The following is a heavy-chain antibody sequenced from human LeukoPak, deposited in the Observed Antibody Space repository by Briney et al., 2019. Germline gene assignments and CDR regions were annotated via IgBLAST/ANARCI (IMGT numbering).Heavy chain of an antibody. Sequence: ASVKVSCKASGGTFSSYAISWVRQAPGQGLEWMGGIIPIFGTANYAQKFQGRVTITADESTSTAYMELSSLRSEDTAVYYCARVTRDSSSWYTGWYFDLWGRGTLVTVSS. CDR2: IIPIFGTA. CDR1: GGTFSSYA. V-gene: IGHV1-69*01. J-gene: IGHJ2*01. D-gene: IGHD6-13*01. CDR3: ARVTRDSSSWYTGWYFDL.